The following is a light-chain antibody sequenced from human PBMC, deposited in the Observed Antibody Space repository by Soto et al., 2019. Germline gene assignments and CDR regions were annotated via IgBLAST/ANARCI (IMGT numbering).Light chain of an antibody. V-gene: IGKV3-20*01. Sequence: EIVLTQSPGTLSLSPGERATLSCRASQSVSRSYLAWYQQKPGQAPRLLIYGASSRATGIPGRFSGSGSGTDFTLTISRLEPEDFAVYYCQQYGSSPWTFGQGTKVEIK. J-gene: IGKJ1*01. CDR1: QSVSRSY. CDR2: GAS. CDR3: QQYGSSPWT.